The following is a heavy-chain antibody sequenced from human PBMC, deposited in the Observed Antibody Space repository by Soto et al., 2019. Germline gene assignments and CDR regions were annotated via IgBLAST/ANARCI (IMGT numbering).Heavy chain of an antibody. CDR1: GGSISSGGYY. V-gene: IGHV4-31*03. CDR3: ARVLSVGYSSGGSCYSPAFDI. Sequence: PSETLSLTCTVSGGSISSGGYYWSWIRQHPGKGLEWIGYIYYSGSTYYNPSLKSRVTISVDTSKNQFSLKLSSVTAADTAVYYCARVLSVGYSSGGSCYSPAFDIWGQGTMVTVSS. J-gene: IGHJ3*02. D-gene: IGHD2-15*01. CDR2: IYYSGST.